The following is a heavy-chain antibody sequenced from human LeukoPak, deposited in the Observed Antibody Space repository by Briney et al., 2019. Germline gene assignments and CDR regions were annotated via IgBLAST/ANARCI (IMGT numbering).Heavy chain of an antibody. D-gene: IGHD3-10*01. CDR1: GYTFTSHF. J-gene: IGHJ4*02. Sequence: ASVKVSCKASGYTFTSHFMHWVRQAPGQGLEWMGWINPNSGGTNYAQKFQGRVTMTRDTSISTAYMELSRLRSDDTAVYYCARDHRGLLWSGELSPGGGYFDYWGQGTLVTVSS. CDR3: ARDHRGLLWSGELSPGGGYFDY. V-gene: IGHV1-2*02. CDR2: INPNSGGT.